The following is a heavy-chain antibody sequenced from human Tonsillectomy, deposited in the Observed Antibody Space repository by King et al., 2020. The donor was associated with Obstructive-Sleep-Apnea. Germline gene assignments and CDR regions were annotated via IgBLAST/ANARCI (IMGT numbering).Heavy chain of an antibody. CDR1: GYSISSGYY. V-gene: IGHV4-38-2*02. J-gene: IGHJ4*02. CDR3: ARGVSGRQDY. CDR2: FYHSGTT. Sequence: MQLLESGPGLVKPSETLSLTCTVSGYSISSGYYWGWIRQPPGKGLEWIGSFYHSGTTYYNPSLKSRVTISVDTSNNHFSLKLSSVTAADTAVYYCARGVSGRQDYWGQGTLVTVSS. D-gene: IGHD1-26*01.